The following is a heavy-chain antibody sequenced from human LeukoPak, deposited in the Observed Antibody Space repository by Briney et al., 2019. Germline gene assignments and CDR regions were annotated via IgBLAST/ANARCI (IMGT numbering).Heavy chain of an antibody. J-gene: IGHJ6*02. CDR2: IHYSGRT. Sequence: SQTLSLTCTVPGGSISSGGYYWSWIRQHPGKGLECIGYIHYSGRTYYNPSLKSRVTISVDTSKNQFSLKLSSVTAADTAVYYCARDPTTAGDYYYYYGMDVWGQGTTVTVSS. CDR1: GGSISSGGYY. V-gene: IGHV4-31*03. CDR3: ARDPTTAGDYYYYYGMDV. D-gene: IGHD4-11*01.